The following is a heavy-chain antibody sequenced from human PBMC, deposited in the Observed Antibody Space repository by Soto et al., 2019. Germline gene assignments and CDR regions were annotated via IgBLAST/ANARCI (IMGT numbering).Heavy chain of an antibody. J-gene: IGHJ3*01. Sequence: EVQLVQSGAEVKKPGDSLQISCKGSGYSFSNYWIGWVRQMPGKGLDWMGIIYPGDSETTYSPSFQGQVVISADRATGTAYLQWSTLEASDTAMYYCARQGLAYTTTLGHAFDFWGQGTMVTVSS. V-gene: IGHV5-51*01. CDR2: IYPGDSET. D-gene: IGHD2-2*02. CDR1: GYSFSNYW. CDR3: ARQGLAYTTTLGHAFDF.